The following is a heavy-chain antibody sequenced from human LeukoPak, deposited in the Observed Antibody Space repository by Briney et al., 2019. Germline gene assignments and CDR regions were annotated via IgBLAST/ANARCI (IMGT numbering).Heavy chain of an antibody. CDR2: MYYSGGT. CDR3: TRRCKDAYTLYCFDY. D-gene: IGHD5-24*01. Sequence: PSETLSLTCTVSGGSINCYHWSWLRQPPGKGLEGIGHMYYSGGTNYNPSLKRRITISADKSKNQYSLKLSSVTAADTAVYYCTRRCKDAYTLYCFDYWGQGTLVTVSS. CDR1: GGSINCYH. V-gene: IGHV4-59*01. J-gene: IGHJ4*02.